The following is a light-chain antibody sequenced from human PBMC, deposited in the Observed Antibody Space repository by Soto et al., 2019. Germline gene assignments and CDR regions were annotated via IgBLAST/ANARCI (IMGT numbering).Light chain of an antibody. CDR2: AAA. CDR1: QGISSY. V-gene: IGKV1-8*01. CDR3: QQYLSYPYT. J-gene: IGKJ2*01. Sequence: AMRMTQSPSSFSASTGDRVTITCRASQGISSYLAWYQQKPGKAPKLLIYAAATLQRGAPSRISSSGSGTDFTLTISRLQSEDFATYYCQQYLSYPYTCGRATKLEI.